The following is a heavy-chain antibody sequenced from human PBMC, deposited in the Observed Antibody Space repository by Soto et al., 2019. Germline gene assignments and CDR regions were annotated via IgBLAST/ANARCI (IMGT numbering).Heavy chain of an antibody. V-gene: IGHV2-5*02. CDR2: IYWDDDK. D-gene: IGHD4-17*01. CDR1: GFSLSTSGVG. Sequence: QITLKESGPTLVKPTQPLTLTCTFSGFSLSTSGVGVGWIRQPPGKALEWLALIYWDDDKRYSPSLKSRLTITKDTSKNQVVLTMTNMDPVDTATYYCAHSFKSTTVSSYNWFDPWGQGTLVTVSS. J-gene: IGHJ5*02. CDR3: AHSFKSTTVSSYNWFDP.